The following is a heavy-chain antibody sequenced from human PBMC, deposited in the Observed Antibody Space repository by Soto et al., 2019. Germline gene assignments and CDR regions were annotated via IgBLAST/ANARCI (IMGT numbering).Heavy chain of an antibody. Sequence: QVQLVQSGAEVKKPGSSVKISCRAPGDSFNNFALSWERQAPGLGLEWMGGIIPIFATPPYAPKFQDRVTFTADESMTTAYMELTTVSSDDTVVYYCARHLGADFRNWVLDRWGRGTRVSVSS. CDR1: GDSFNNFA. D-gene: IGHD4-4*01. CDR2: IIPIFATP. CDR3: ARHLGADFRNWVLDR. J-gene: IGHJ2*01. V-gene: IGHV1-69*12.